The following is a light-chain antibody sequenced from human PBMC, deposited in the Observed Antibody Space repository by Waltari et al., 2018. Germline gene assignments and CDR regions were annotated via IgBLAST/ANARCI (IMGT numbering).Light chain of an antibody. Sequence: QSVLTQPPSASGTPGQRVTISGPGSSSNIASSYLFWYQQLPGTGPKLLIYKNYQRPSGVPDRISGSKSGTSASLAISGLRSEDEADYYCAAWDDSLKNWVFGGGTKLTVL. J-gene: IGLJ3*02. CDR1: SSNIASSY. V-gene: IGLV1-47*01. CDR2: KNY. CDR3: AAWDDSLKNWV.